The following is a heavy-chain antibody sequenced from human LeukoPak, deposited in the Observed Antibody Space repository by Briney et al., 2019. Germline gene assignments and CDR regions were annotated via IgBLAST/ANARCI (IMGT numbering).Heavy chain of an antibody. Sequence: ASVKVSFKASGYTFTGYYMHWVRQAPGQGLEWMGWINPNSGGTNYAQKFQGRVTMTRDTSISTAYMELSRLRSDDTAVYYCARQQQLVQGDYYYYYGMDVWGQGTTVTVSS. D-gene: IGHD6-13*01. CDR3: ARQQQLVQGDYYYYYGMDV. CDR2: INPNSGGT. J-gene: IGHJ6*02. V-gene: IGHV1-2*02. CDR1: GYTFTGYY.